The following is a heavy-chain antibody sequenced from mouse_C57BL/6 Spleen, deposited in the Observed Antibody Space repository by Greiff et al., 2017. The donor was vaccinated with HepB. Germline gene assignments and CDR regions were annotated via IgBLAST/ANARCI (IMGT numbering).Heavy chain of an antibody. CDR3: AREEFITTSLDY. J-gene: IGHJ2*01. CDR1: GYAFTNYL. D-gene: IGHD1-1*01. Sequence: QVQLQQSGAELVRPGTSVKVSCKASGYAFTNYLIEWVKQRPGQGLEWIGVINPGSGGTNYNEKFKGKATLTADKSSSTAYMQLSSLTSEDSAVYVCAREEFITTSLDYWGQGTTLTVSS. V-gene: IGHV1-54*01. CDR2: INPGSGGT.